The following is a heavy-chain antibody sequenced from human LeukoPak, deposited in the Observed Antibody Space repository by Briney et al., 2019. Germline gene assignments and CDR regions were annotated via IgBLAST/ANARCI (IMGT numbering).Heavy chain of an antibody. CDR1: GFTFSSFA. J-gene: IGHJ4*02. CDR2: FDGNGPNT. D-gene: IGHD2-8*02. CDR3: AKPRTTGLGWAQFDY. V-gene: IGHV3-23*01. Sequence: GGSLRLSCAASGFTFSSFAMTWVRQAPGKGLEWVSGFDGNGPNTYYADSVKGRWTISRDNSRNTLYLEMNSLRPEDTAIYHCAKPRTTGLGWAQFDYWGQGSLVTVSS.